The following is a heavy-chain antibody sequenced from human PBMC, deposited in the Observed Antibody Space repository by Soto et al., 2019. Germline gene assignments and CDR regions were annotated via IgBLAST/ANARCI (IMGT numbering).Heavy chain of an antibody. CDR1: GYTFSNYA. V-gene: IGHV1-18*04. Sequence: QVQLVQAGAELKKPGASVKVSCKTSGYTFSNYAISWVRQAPGQGRAWMGGSSAYNSNNGDTKTAQMLQGRVTMTLDTSATTAYMKLRSLRSDDTAVYYCARAELERGEVGYFGMDVWGQGTTVTVSS. CDR3: ARAELERGEVGYFGMDV. J-gene: IGHJ6*02. D-gene: IGHD1-1*01. CDR2: SSAYNSNNGDT.